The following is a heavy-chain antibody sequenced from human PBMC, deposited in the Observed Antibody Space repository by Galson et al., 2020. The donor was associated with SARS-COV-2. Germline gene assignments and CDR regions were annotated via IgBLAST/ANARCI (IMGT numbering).Heavy chain of an antibody. CDR3: ARLGFGTIFGAGTYYYYGMDV. CDR2: IIPIFGTA. V-gene: IGHV1-69*06. CDR1: GGTFSSYA. Sequence: SVKVSCKASGGTFSSYAISWVRQAPGQGLEWMGRIIPIFGTANYAQKFQGRVTITADKSTSTAYMELSSLRSEDTAVYYCARLGFGTIFGAGTYYYYGMDVWGQGTTVTVSS. J-gene: IGHJ6*02. D-gene: IGHD3-3*01.